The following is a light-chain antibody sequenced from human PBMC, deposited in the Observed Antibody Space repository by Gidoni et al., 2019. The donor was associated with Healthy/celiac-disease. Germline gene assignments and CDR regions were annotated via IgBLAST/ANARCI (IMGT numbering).Light chain of an antibody. CDR1: QSISSY. CDR2: AAS. V-gene: IGKV1-39*01. Sequence: DNQVTQSPSSLSASVGDRVTITCRASQSISSYLNWYQQKPGKAPKLLIYAASSLQSGVPSRFSGSGSGTDFTLTISSLQPEDFATYYCQQNYSTPRSFGQGTKVEIK. J-gene: IGKJ2*04. CDR3: QQNYSTPRS.